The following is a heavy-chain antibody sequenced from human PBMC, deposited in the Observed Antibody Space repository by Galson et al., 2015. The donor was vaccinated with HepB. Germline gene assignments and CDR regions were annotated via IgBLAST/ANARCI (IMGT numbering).Heavy chain of an antibody. D-gene: IGHD1-26*01. Sequence: SLRLSCAASGFTFRSYAMSWVRQAPGKGLEWVSGISGFGGSTYYADSVKGRFTISRDNSKNTLFLQMNSLRAEDTALYYCAGEWELPRPNYFDYWGQGTLATVSS. CDR1: GFTFRSYA. J-gene: IGHJ4*02. CDR3: AGEWELPRPNYFDY. V-gene: IGHV3-23*01. CDR2: ISGFGGST.